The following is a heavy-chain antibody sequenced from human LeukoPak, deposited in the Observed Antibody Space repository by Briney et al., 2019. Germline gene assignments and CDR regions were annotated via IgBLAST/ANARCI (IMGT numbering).Heavy chain of an antibody. CDR1: GFTFSSYA. Sequence: GGSLRLSCAASGFTFSSYAMSWVRQAPGKGLEWVSAISGSGGSTYYADSVKGRFTISRDNSKNTLYLQMNSLRAEDTAAYYCAKDSYGSGSLYAKHFDYWGQGTLVTVSS. J-gene: IGHJ4*02. D-gene: IGHD3-10*01. CDR2: ISGSGGST. CDR3: AKDSYGSGSLYAKHFDY. V-gene: IGHV3-23*01.